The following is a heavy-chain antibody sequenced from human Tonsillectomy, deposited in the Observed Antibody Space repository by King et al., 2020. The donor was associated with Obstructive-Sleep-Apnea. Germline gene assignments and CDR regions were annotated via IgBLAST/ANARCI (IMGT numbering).Heavy chain of an antibody. V-gene: IGHV3-30*18. D-gene: IGHD3-3*01. Sequence: VQLVQSGGGVVQPGRSLRLSCAASGFTFSNYGMQWVRQAPGKGLEWVAVISYDGINKDYANSVKGRFTISRDNSKNTLFLQMNSLRAEDTAVYYCAKASGYYDFWSGYYMWGYYYSMDVWGQGTTVTVSS. J-gene: IGHJ6*02. CDR1: GFTFSNYG. CDR2: ISYDGINK. CDR3: AKASGYYDFWSGYYMWGYYYSMDV.